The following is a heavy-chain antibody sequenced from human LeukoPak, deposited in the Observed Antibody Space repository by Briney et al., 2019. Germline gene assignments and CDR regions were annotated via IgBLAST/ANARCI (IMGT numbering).Heavy chain of an antibody. CDR1: GGSISSYY. V-gene: IGHV4-59*01. CDR2: IYYSGST. J-gene: IGHJ4*02. CDR3: ARETAVQPPDY. Sequence: SETLSLTCTVSGGSISSYYWSWIRQPPGKGLEWIGYIYYSGSTNYNPSLKSRVTISVDTSKNQFSLKLSSVTAADTAVYYCARETAVQPPDYWGQGTLVTVSS. D-gene: IGHD1-1*01.